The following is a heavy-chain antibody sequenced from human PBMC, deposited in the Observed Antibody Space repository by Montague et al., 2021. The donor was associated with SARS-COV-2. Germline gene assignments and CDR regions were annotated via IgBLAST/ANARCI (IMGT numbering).Heavy chain of an antibody. CDR1: GFSLSTRTVG. V-gene: IGHV2-5*02. CDR3: AHRRSGFYYFDY. J-gene: IGHJ4*02. D-gene: IGHD3-10*01. Sequence: PALVKPTQTLTLTCTFSGFSLSTRTVGVGWIRQPPGKALEWLALIYWDDDKRYSPSLKSRLTITKVTSKNQVVLTMTNMDPVDTATYYCAHRRSGFYYFDYWGRGTLVTVSS. CDR2: IYWDDDK.